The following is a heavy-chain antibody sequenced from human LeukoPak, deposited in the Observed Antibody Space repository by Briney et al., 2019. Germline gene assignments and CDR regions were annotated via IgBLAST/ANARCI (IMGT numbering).Heavy chain of an antibody. CDR1: GFTFSSYA. V-gene: IGHV3-30*04. CDR2: ISYDGGNK. D-gene: IGHD3-10*01. Sequence: QTGGSLRLSCAASGFTFSSYAMHWVRQAPGKGLEWVAVISYDGGNKYYADSVKGRFTISRDNSKNTLYLQMNSLRAEDTAVYYCARDLSPLLWFGELSYWGQGTLVTVSS. CDR3: ARDLSPLLWFGELSY. J-gene: IGHJ4*02.